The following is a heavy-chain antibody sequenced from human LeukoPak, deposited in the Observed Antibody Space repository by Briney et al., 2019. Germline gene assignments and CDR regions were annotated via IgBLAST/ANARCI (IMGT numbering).Heavy chain of an antibody. CDR3: ARGYYYDSSGYFLDF. CDR2: INPNSGGT. V-gene: IGHV1-2*02. Sequence: ASVKVSCKASGYTFTAYYIQWVRQAPGQGLEWMGWINPNSGGTNYAQRFQGRVTMTSDTSISTAYMELSRLRSDDTAVYYCARGYYYDSSGYFLDFWGQGTLVTVSS. CDR1: GYTFTAYY. J-gene: IGHJ4*02. D-gene: IGHD3-22*01.